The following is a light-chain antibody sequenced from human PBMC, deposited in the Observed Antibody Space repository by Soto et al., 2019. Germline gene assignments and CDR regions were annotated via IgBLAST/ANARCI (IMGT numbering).Light chain of an antibody. V-gene: IGKV1-5*01. J-gene: IGKJ1*01. CDR3: QQYNSYST. CDR2: DAS. Sequence: DIQMTQSPSTLSASVGDRVTITCRASQSISSWLAWYQQKPGKAPKLLIYDASTLESWVPSRLSGSGSGTEFTLTISSLQPDDFATYYCQQYNSYSTFGQGTKVEIK. CDR1: QSISSW.